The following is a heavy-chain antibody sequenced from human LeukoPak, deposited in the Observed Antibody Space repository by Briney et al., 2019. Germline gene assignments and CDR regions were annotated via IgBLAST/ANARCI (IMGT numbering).Heavy chain of an antibody. Sequence: PGESLRLSCTASGFIFSNHVMSWVRQAPGKGLEWVSSISGSDGGRDHADSVKGRFTISKDNSKNTLYLQMNSLRVDDTAVYYCAKLEYNYGYNFDYWGQGTLVTVSS. CDR3: AKLEYNYGYNFDY. CDR2: ISGSDGGR. J-gene: IGHJ4*02. D-gene: IGHD5-18*01. CDR1: GFIFSNHV. V-gene: IGHV3-23*01.